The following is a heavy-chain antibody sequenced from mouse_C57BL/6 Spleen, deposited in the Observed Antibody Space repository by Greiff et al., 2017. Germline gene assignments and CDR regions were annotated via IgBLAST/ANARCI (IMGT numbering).Heavy chain of an antibody. V-gene: IGHV3-6*01. CDR2: ISYDGSN. CDR1: GYSITSGYY. J-gene: IGHJ2*01. CDR3: ARAYLQDSFDY. D-gene: IGHD2-1*01. Sequence: EVKLQESGPGLVKPSQSLSLTCSVTGYSITSGYYWNWIRQFPGNKLEWMGYISYDGSNNYNPSLKNRISITRDTSKNQFFLKLNSVTTEDTATYYCARAYLQDSFDYWGQGTTLTVSS.